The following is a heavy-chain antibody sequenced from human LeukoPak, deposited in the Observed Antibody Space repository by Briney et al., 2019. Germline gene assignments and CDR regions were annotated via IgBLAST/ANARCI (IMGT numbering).Heavy chain of an antibody. CDR2: ISAYNGNT. V-gene: IGHV1-18*01. CDR3: ARAPSSTAAAGAFDY. J-gene: IGHJ4*02. CDR1: GYTFTSYG. D-gene: IGHD6-13*01. Sequence: ASVKVSCKASGYTFTSYGISWVRQAPGQGLEWMGWISAYNGNTNYAQKLQGRVTMTTDTSTSTAYMELRSLRSDDTAVYYCARAPSSTAAAGAFDYWGQGTLVTVSS.